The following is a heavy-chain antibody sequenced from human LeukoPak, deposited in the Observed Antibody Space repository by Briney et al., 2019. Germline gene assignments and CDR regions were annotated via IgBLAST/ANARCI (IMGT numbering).Heavy chain of an antibody. J-gene: IGHJ1*01. CDR3: ARGRYCSGGSCYSVIQH. CDR2: INHSGST. CDR1: GGSFSGYY. Sequence: SETLSLTCAVYGGSFSGYYWSWIRQPPGKGLEWIGEINHSGSTNYNPSLKSRVTISVDTSKNQFSLELSSVTAADTAVYYCARGRYCSGGSCYSVIQHWGQGTLVTVSS. D-gene: IGHD2-15*01. V-gene: IGHV4-34*01.